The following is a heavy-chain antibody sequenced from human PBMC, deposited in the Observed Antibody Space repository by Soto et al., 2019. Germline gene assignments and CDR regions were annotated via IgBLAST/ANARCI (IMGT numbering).Heavy chain of an antibody. V-gene: IGHV1-3*05. D-gene: IGHD6-19*01. CDR1: GYTFTSYA. CDR2: INAGNGNT. J-gene: IGHJ6*02. CDR3: ARDQAIVSGSGWYSYYYYGMDV. Sequence: QVQLVQSGAEEKKPGASVKVSCKASGYTFTSYAMHWVRQAPGQRLEWMGWINAGNGNTKYSQKFQGRVTITRDTSASKAYMELSSLRSEDTAVYYCARDQAIVSGSGWYSYYYYGMDVWGHGTTVTVSS.